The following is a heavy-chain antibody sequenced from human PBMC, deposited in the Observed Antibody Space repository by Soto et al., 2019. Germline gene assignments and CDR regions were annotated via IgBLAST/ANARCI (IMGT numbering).Heavy chain of an antibody. CDR3: ARDWSRLSGYDSGVWFDY. Sequence: QVQLVQSGAEVKNSGASVKVSCKASGYTFTSYGFSWVRQAPGQGLEWMGWISASNGNTNYAQKLQGRVTMTTDTSTGTAYMELRSLRSDDTATYYCARDWSRLSGYDSGVWFDYWGQGTLVTVSS. CDR2: ISASNGNT. J-gene: IGHJ4*02. D-gene: IGHD5-12*01. V-gene: IGHV1-18*01. CDR1: GYTFTSYG.